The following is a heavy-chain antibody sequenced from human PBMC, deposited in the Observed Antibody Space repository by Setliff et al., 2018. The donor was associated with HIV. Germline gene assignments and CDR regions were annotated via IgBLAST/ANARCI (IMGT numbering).Heavy chain of an antibody. Sequence: SETLSLTCTVSGYSISSGYYWGWIRQPPGKGLEWIGSIYHSENTYYNPSLKSRVTISVDTSKNQFSLGLSSVTAADTAVYYCARLHYWRMAADDYWGQGTLVTVSS. V-gene: IGHV4-38-2*02. D-gene: IGHD6-13*01. CDR1: GYSISSGYY. CDR3: ARLHYWRMAADDY. CDR2: IYHSENT. J-gene: IGHJ4*02.